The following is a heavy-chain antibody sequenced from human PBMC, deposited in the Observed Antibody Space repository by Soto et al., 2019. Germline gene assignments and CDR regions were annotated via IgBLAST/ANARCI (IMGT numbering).Heavy chain of an antibody. J-gene: IGHJ4*02. CDR1: GYTFTSND. V-gene: IGHV1-8*01. D-gene: IGHD4-17*01. Sequence: QVHMVQSGAEVKKSGASVKVSCKASGYTFTSNDINWVRQATGQGLEWMGWINPNSGNTGYAQRFQGRVTMTRNTSISTAYMELISLRYDDTAVYYCARRDRGDYDYWGQGTLVTVSS. CDR2: INPNSGNT. CDR3: ARRDRGDYDY.